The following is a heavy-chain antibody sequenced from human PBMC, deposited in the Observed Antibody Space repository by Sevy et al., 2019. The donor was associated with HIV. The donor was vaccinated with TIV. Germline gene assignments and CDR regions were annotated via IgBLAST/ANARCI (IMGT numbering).Heavy chain of an antibody. CDR2: IKQDGSEK. V-gene: IGHV3-7*01. D-gene: IGHD3-3*02. Sequence: GGSLRLSCAASGFTFSSYWMSWVRQAPGKELEWVANIKQDGSEKYYVDSVKGRFTISRDNAKNSLYLQMNSLRAEDTAVYYCARDLLAAPFSYWGQGTLVTVSS. J-gene: IGHJ4*02. CDR1: GFTFSSYW. CDR3: ARDLLAAPFSY.